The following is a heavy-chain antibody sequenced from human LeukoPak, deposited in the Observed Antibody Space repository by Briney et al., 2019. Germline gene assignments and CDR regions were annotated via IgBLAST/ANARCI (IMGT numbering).Heavy chain of an antibody. Sequence: PGGSLRLSCAASGFTFSSYSMNWVRQAPGKGLEWVSYISSSGSTIYYADSVKGRFTISRDNAKNSLYLQMNSLRAEDTAVYYCARDKYSGRLDAFDIWGQGTMVTVSS. J-gene: IGHJ3*02. V-gene: IGHV3-48*04. CDR3: ARDKYSGRLDAFDI. D-gene: IGHD1-26*01. CDR2: ISSSGSTI. CDR1: GFTFSSYS.